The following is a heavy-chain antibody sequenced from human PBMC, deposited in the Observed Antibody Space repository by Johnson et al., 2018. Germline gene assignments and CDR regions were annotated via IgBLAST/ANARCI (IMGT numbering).Heavy chain of an antibody. CDR3: ARGRPPTTRRVAFDI. CDR1: GGSISSYY. CDR2: IYYSGST. J-gene: IGHJ3*02. D-gene: IGHD4-17*01. Sequence: QVQLQESGPGLVKPSETLSLTCTVSGGSISSYYWSWIRQPPGKGLEWIGYIYYSGSTNYNPSLKSRVTISVDTSTNQFSLKLSSVTPADTAVYYCARGRPPTTRRVAFDIWGQGTMVTVSS. V-gene: IGHV4-59*01.